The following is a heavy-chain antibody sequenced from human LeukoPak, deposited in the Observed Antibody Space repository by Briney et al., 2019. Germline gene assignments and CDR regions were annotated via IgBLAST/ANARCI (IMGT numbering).Heavy chain of an antibody. Sequence: SVKVSCKASGGTFGSYAISWVRQAPGQGLEWMGGIIPIFGTANYAQKFQGRVTITADESTSTAYMELSSLRSEDTAVYYCARDPRGQAVAENWGQGTLVTVSS. V-gene: IGHV1-69*13. CDR1: GGTFGSYA. CDR2: IIPIFGTA. D-gene: IGHD6-19*01. CDR3: ARDPRGQAVAEN. J-gene: IGHJ4*02.